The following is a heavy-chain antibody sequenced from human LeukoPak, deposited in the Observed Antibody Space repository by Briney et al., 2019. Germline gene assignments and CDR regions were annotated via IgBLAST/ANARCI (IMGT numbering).Heavy chain of an antibody. J-gene: IGHJ4*02. CDR3: AGCGSASCSPFDY. V-gene: IGHV1-18*01. CDR2: SRGNNRYA. CDR1: GYTFTHG. Sequence: GAAVKVTCKASGYTFTHGVSWVRRVPGQRGEGMGWSRGNNRYANYAQKFQARETMTTDTSTATAYMEEGSLRSDDTAVYYCAGCGSASCSPFDYWGQGTLVTVSS. D-gene: IGHD2-2*01.